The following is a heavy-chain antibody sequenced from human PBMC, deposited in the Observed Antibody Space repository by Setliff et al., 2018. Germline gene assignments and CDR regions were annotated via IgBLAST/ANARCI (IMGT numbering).Heavy chain of an antibody. Sequence: GASVKVSCKASGYTFTDHYLYWVRQAPGQGLECMGRINPNYGGTNYAQKFQGRVTLTRDTSITTVYMELSTLTSDDTAVYYCVREGLSFGPGCCPNWLDPWGQGTLVTVSS. CDR2: INPNYGGT. V-gene: IGHV1-2*06. J-gene: IGHJ5*02. CDR3: VREGLSFGPGCCPNWLDP. D-gene: IGHD3-3*01. CDR1: GYTFTDHY.